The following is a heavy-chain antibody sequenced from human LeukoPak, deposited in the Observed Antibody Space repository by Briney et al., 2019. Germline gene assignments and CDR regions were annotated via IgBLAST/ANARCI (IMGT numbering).Heavy chain of an antibody. Sequence: PGGSLRLSCAASGFTVSSNYMSWVRQAPGKGLEWVSVIYSGGSTYYADSVKGRFTISRDNSKNTLYLQMNSLRAEDTAVYYCARDVWDTAMAGDYWGQGTLVTVSS. CDR2: IYSGGST. CDR1: GFTVSSNY. V-gene: IGHV3-66*01. D-gene: IGHD5-18*01. J-gene: IGHJ4*02. CDR3: ARDVWDTAMAGDY.